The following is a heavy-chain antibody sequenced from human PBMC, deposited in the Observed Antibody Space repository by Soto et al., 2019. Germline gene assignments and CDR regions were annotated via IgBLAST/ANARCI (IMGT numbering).Heavy chain of an antibody. V-gene: IGHV1-2*04. CDR2: INPNSGGT. J-gene: IGHJ6*02. Sequence: ASVKVSCKASGYTFTGYYMHWVRQAPGQGLEWMGWINPNSGGTNYAQKFQGWVTMTRDTSISTAYMELSRLRSDDTAVYYCARDQGGSSWYPPLYYYYYGIDVWGQGTTVTVSS. D-gene: IGHD6-13*01. CDR1: GYTFTGYY. CDR3: ARDQGGSSWYPPLYYYYYGIDV.